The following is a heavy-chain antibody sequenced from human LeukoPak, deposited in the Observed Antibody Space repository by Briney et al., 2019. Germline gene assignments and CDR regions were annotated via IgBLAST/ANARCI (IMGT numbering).Heavy chain of an antibody. V-gene: IGHV3-15*01. D-gene: IGHD3-10*01. CDR2: IKSKTDGGTT. CDR1: GFTFSNAW. CDR3: TTYSPPTMVRGVIDY. J-gene: IGHJ4*02. Sequence: GGSLRLSCAASGFTFSNAWMSWVRQAPGKGLEWVGRIKSKTDGGTTDYAAPVKGRFTISRDDSKNTLYLQMNSLKTEDTAVYYCTTYSPPTMVRGVIDYWGQGTLVTVSS.